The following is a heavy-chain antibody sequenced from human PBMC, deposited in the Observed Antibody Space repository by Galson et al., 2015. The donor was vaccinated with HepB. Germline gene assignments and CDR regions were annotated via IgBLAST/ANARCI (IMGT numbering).Heavy chain of an antibody. CDR2: IPFDGSDK. D-gene: IGHD2-8*01. CDR3: AKDGYCTNGVCYRGGPFDY. CDR1: GFTFSSYG. Sequence: SLRLSCAASGFTFSSYGMHWVRQAPGKGLEWVAFIPFDGSDKHYAGSVKGRFSISRDNSKSTLYLQMNSLRAEDTAVYYCAKDGYCTNGVCYRGGPFDYWGQGTLVTVSS. V-gene: IGHV3-30*18. J-gene: IGHJ4*02.